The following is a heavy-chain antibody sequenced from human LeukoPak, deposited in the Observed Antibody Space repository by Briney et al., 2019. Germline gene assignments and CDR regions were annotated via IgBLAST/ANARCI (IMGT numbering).Heavy chain of an antibody. J-gene: IGHJ4*01. CDR2: IYSGGKT. CDR1: VLVVSSNF. CDR3: ARGVDRWNYFDY. Sequence: GGSLRLSCAASVLVVSSNFMSWVRQAPGKGLEWVSVIYSGGKTFYADSVKGRFTVSRDNSMNTLSLQMSSLRAEDTAVYYCARGVDRWNYFDYWGHGTLVTVSS. V-gene: IGHV3-53*01. D-gene: IGHD4-23*01.